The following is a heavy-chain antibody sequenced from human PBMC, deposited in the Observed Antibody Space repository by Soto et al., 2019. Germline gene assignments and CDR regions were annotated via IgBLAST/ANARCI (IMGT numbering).Heavy chain of an antibody. CDR1: GFGFDEYG. CDR3: ARDHRWGYEYGDYGDS. V-gene: IGHV3-20*04. D-gene: IGHD4-17*01. CDR2: INRHGDST. J-gene: IGHJ4*02. Sequence: EVYLVESGGGVVRPGGSLGLSCAASGFGFDEYGMSWVRQGPGKGLEWVSGINRHGDSTGYADSVKGRFTISRDNAKNSLYLEMNGLRAEDTAFYYCARDHRWGYEYGDYGDSWGQGTLVTVSS.